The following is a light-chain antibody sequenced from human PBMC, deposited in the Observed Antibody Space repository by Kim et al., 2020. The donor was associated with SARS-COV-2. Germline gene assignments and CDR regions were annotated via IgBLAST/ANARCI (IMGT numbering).Light chain of an antibody. CDR1: SSNIGSNY. Sequence: QSVLTQPPSASGTPGQRVTISCSGSSSNIGSNYVYWYQQLPGTAPKLLIYRNNQRPSGVPDRFYGSKSGTSASLAISGLRSEDEADYYCAAWDDSLGGWVFGGGTQLTVL. CDR3: AAWDDSLGGWV. J-gene: IGLJ3*02. CDR2: RNN. V-gene: IGLV1-47*01.